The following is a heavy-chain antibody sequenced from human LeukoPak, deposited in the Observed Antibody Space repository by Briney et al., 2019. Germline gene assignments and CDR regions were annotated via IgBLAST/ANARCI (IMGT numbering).Heavy chain of an antibody. CDR3: ARANDDFWSGGGGNWFDP. D-gene: IGHD3-3*01. V-gene: IGHV4-34*01. Sequence: SETLSLTCAVDGGSFSGYYWSWIRQHPGKGLEWIGYIYYSGSTYYNPSLKSRVTISVDTSKNQFSLKLSSVTAADTAVYYCARANDDFWSGGGGNWFDPWGQGTLVTVSS. J-gene: IGHJ5*02. CDR2: IYYSGST. CDR1: GGSFSGYY.